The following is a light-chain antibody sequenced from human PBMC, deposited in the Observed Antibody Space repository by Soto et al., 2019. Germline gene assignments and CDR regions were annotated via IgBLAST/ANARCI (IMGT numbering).Light chain of an antibody. CDR3: HPIYSSPPWT. CDR2: RAS. V-gene: IGKV1-39*01. CDR1: QSISSY. J-gene: IGKJ1*01. Sequence: DIQMTQSPSSLSASVGDRVTISCRARQSISSYLNWYQQKPGTAPRLLIYRASSVKSGVPPRFRGSGSVRHFTLTFSSLSPEYIATYFCHPIYSSPPWTFGRGTKVEVK.